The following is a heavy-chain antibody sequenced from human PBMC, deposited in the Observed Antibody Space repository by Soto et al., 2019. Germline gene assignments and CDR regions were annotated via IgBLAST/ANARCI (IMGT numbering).Heavy chain of an antibody. J-gene: IGHJ5*01. Sequence: SETLSLTCTVSGGSISSYYWSWIRQPPGKGLEWIGYIYYSGSTNYNPSLKSRVTISVDTSKNQFSLKLTSVTAAETAVYYCVRTARQGAVAPHWFDCWGQGTQVTVSS. V-gene: IGHV4-59*08. D-gene: IGHD2-21*02. CDR2: IYYSGST. CDR3: VRTARQGAVAPHWFDC. CDR1: GGSISSYY.